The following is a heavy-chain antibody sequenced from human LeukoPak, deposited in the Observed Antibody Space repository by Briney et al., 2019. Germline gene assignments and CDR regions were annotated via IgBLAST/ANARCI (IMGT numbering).Heavy chain of an antibody. J-gene: IGHJ6*03. CDR3: ARCYYDSSGYYLSGYYYYMDV. Sequence: SETLSLTCAVYGGSFSGYYWSWLRQPPGKGLEWIGEINHSGSTNYNPSLKSRVTISVDTSKNQFSLKLSSVTAADTAVYYCARCYYDSSGYYLSGYYYYMDVWGKGTTVTVSS. D-gene: IGHD3-22*01. CDR1: GGSFSGYY. V-gene: IGHV4-34*01. CDR2: INHSGST.